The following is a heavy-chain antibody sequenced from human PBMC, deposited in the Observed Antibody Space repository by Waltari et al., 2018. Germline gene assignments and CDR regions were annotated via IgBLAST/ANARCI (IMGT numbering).Heavy chain of an antibody. CDR3: ARGVGTYYDFWSGYHSYYFDY. CDR2: INHSGST. V-gene: IGHV4-34*01. J-gene: IGHJ4*02. D-gene: IGHD3-3*01. Sequence: QVQLQQWGAGLLKPSETLSLTCAVYGGSFSGYYWSWIRQPPGKGLGWIGEINHSGSTNYNPSLKSRVTISVDTSKNQFSLKLSSVTAADTAVYYCARGVGTYYDFWSGYHSYYFDYWGQGTLVTVSS. CDR1: GGSFSGYY.